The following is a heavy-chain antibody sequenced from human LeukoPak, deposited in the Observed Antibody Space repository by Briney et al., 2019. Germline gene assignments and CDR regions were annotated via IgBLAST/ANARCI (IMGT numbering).Heavy chain of an antibody. V-gene: IGHV1-2*02. Sequence: GASVKVSCKASGYTFTGYYMHWVRQALGQGLEWMGWINPNSGGTNYAQKFQGRVTMTRDTAISTAYMELSRLRSDDTAVYYCARVTIFGVVELDYWGQGTLVTVSS. J-gene: IGHJ4*02. CDR3: ARVTIFGVVELDY. CDR2: INPNSGGT. CDR1: GYTFTGYY. D-gene: IGHD3-3*01.